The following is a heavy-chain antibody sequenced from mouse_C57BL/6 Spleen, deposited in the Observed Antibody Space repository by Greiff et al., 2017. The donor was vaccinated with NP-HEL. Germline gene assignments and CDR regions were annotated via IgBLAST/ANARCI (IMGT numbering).Heavy chain of an antibody. Sequence: QVQLQQSGAELARPGASVKLSCKASGYTFTSYGISWVKQRTGQGLEWIGEIYPRSGNTYYNEKFKGKATLTADKSSSTAYMELRSLTSEDFAVYFCARYYYGSSYWYFDVWGTGTTVTVSS. V-gene: IGHV1-81*01. CDR2: IYPRSGNT. J-gene: IGHJ1*03. CDR3: ARYYYGSSYWYFDV. CDR1: GYTFTSYG. D-gene: IGHD1-1*01.